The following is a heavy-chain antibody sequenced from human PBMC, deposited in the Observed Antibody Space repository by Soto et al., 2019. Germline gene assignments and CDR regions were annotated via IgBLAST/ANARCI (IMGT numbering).Heavy chain of an antibody. V-gene: IGHV1-69*02. J-gene: IGHJ4*02. CDR2: IIPILGIA. CDR1: GGTFSSYT. D-gene: IGHD3-22*01. CDR3: ARSSDYYDSSGYYYVI. Sequence: ASVKVSCKASGGTFSSYTISWVRQAPGQGLEWMGRIIPILGIANYAQKFQGRVTITADKSTSTAYMELSSLRSEDTAVYYCARSSDYYDSSGYYYVIWGQGTLVTVSS.